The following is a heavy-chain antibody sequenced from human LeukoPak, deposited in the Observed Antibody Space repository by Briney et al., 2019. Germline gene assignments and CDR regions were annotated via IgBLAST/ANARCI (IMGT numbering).Heavy chain of an antibody. CDR3: ARERRRYYGSGSYYPLGGMDV. CDR2: INHSGST. J-gene: IGHJ6*04. V-gene: IGHV4-34*01. CDR1: GGSFSGYY. D-gene: IGHD3-10*01. Sequence: SETLSLTCAVSGGSFSGYYWCWIRQPPGKGLEWIGEINHSGSTNYNPSLKSRVTISVDTSKNQFSLKLSSVTAADTAVYYCARERRRYYGSGSYYPLGGMDVWGKGTTVSVSS.